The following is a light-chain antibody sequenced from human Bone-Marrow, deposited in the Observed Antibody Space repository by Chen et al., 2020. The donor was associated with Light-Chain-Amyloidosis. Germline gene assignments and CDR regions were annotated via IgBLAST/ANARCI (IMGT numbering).Light chain of an antibody. V-gene: IGLV2-14*03. Sequence: QSALTQPASVSGSPGQSITISCTGTRSDIGGYQYVSWYQQHPGEAPKLMIYDVSRRPSGVSNRVSGSKSGNTASLTISGLQAAYEADYYCSSYTPRTTLYVFGTGTKVTVL. CDR3: SSYTPRTTLYV. CDR1: RSDIGGYQY. CDR2: DVS. J-gene: IGLJ1*01.